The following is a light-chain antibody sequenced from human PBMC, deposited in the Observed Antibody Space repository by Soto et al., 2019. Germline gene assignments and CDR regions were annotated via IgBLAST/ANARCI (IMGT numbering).Light chain of an antibody. CDR3: QQYNPFPLT. J-gene: IGKJ4*01. V-gene: IGKV1-5*03. CDR1: QSIRTW. CDR2: KAS. Sequence: DIQMTQSTSTLSASVGDRVTITCRASQSIRTWLAWYQQKPGKAPKLLIYKASSLEGGVPSRFGGSGSGTRFNITIISLHPDDFATYYCQQYNPFPLTFGGGTTVDIK.